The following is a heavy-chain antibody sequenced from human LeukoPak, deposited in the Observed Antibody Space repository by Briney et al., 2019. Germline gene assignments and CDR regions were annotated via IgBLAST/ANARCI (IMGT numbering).Heavy chain of an antibody. CDR3: ARRAAALGAFDY. V-gene: IGHV3-30*02. J-gene: IGHJ4*02. CDR1: GFTFSNYG. D-gene: IGHD6-13*01. Sequence: GGSLRLSCAASGFTFSNYGMHWVRQAPGKGLEWVAFIRYDGSNIYYADSVKGRFTVSRDNSKNSLYLQMNSLRAEDTAVYYCARRAAALGAFDYWGQGTLVTVSS. CDR2: IRYDGSNI.